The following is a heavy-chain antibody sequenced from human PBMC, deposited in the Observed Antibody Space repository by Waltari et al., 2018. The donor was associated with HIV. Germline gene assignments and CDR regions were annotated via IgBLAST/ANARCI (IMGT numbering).Heavy chain of an antibody. CDR2: IYHSGDS. CDR3: ARGGDFWSGFPV. Sequence: QVRLQESGPGLVKPSQTLSLTCTVSGGSLSRGTYFWSWIRQPPGKGLEWIGYIYHSGDSYYNPSLKSRVTISMDTSKKQFSLRLSSVTAADTAVYYCARGGDFWSGFPVWGQGTTVTISS. CDR1: GGSLSRGTYF. J-gene: IGHJ6*02. D-gene: IGHD3-3*01. V-gene: IGHV4-30-4*01.